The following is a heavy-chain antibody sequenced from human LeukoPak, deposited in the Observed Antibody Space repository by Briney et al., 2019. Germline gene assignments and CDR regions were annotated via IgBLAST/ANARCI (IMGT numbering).Heavy chain of an antibody. CDR2: ISYDGSNK. CDR3: ARANFRIGDYVTFDY. J-gene: IGHJ4*02. CDR1: GFTFSSYA. Sequence: GGSLRLSCAASGFTFSSYAMHWVRQAPGKGLEWVAVISYDGSNKYYADSVKGRFTISRDNSKNTLYLQMNSLKAEDTAVYYCARANFRIGDYVTFDYWGQGTLVTVSS. V-gene: IGHV3-30*04. D-gene: IGHD4-17*01.